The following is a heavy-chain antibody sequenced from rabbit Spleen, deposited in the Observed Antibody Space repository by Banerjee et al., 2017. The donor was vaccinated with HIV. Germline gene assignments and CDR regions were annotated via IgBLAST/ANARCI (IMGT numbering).Heavy chain of an antibody. CDR2: AYAGSSGST. CDR3: ARDVGTSFSTYGMDL. J-gene: IGHJ6*01. CDR1: GFSFNSGYD. Sequence: QSLEESGGGLVKPGASLTLTCKASGFSFNSGYDMCWVRQAPGKGLEWVACAYAGSSGSTYSATWAKGRFTISKTSSTTVTLQMTSLTAADTVTYFRARDVGTSFSTYGMDLWGPGTLVTVS. V-gene: IGHV1S40*01. D-gene: IGHD8-1*01.